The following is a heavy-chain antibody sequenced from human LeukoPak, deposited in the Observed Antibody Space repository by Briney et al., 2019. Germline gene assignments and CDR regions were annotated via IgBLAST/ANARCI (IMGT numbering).Heavy chain of an antibody. CDR1: RGSLSSGGYY. D-gene: IGHD2-15*01. CDR2: IYYSGST. J-gene: IGHJ5*02. V-gene: IGHV4-31*03. Sequence: SETLSLTRTVSRGSLSSGGYYWRWIRQHPGKGLEWIGYIYYSGSTYYNPSLKSRVTMSVDTSQNQVSLKLGSVTAAGPAVNYCARGDCSGGSCYKPWGQGTLVTVSS. CDR3: ARGDCSGGSCYKP.